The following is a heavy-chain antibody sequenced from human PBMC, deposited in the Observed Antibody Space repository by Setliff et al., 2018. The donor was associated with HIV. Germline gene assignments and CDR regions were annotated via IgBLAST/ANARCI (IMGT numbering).Heavy chain of an antibody. CDR1: GFTFGNYA. V-gene: IGHV3-49*04. CDR2: IRSKAYGGAT. J-gene: IGHJ3*02. Sequence: PGGSLRLSCTASGFTFGNYAINWVRQAPGKGLESVGFIRSKAYGGATEYAASVKGRFTISRDDSKGIAYLQMNSLKTEDTAVYYCTRDLHYDAFDIWGQGTMVTVSS. CDR3: TRDLHYDAFDI.